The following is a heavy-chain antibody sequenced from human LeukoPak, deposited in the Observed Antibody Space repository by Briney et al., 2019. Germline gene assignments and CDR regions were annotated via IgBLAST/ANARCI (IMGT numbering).Heavy chain of an antibody. CDR3: ARDTEEGLAVTGLGGY. CDR1: GYTFTGYY. V-gene: IGHV1-2*02. CDR2: INPNSGGT. J-gene: IGHJ4*02. D-gene: IGHD6-19*01. Sequence: ASVKVSCKASGYTFTGYYMHWVRQAPGQGLEWMGWINPNSGGTNYAQEFQGRVTMTRDTSISTAYMELSRLRSDDTAVYYCARDTEEGLAVTGLGGYWGQGTLVTVSS.